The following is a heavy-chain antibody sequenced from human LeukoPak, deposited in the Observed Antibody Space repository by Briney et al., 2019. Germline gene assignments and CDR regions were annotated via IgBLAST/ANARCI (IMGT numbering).Heavy chain of an antibody. Sequence: GGSLRLSCAASGFTVSSNYMSWVRQAPGKGLEWVSVLYSGGVTYYAASVKDRFTISRDNSKNTLYLQMNSLRAEDTAVYYCARGGDGYNSSFDYWGQGTLVTVSS. D-gene: IGHD5-24*01. CDR1: GFTVSSNY. V-gene: IGHV3-66*01. CDR2: LYSGGVT. CDR3: ARGGDGYNSSFDY. J-gene: IGHJ4*02.